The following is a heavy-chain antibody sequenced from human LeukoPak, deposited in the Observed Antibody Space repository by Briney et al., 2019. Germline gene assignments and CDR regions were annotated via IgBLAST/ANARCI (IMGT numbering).Heavy chain of an antibody. Sequence: PSETLSLTCAVYGGSFSGYYWSWIRQPPGKGLEWIGEINHSGSTNYNPSLKSRVTISVDTSKNQFSLKLSSVTAADTAVYYCARKDLERDIVVVPAAPPKSYFDYWGQGTLVTVSS. CDR3: ARKDLERDIVVVPAAPPKSYFDY. CDR1: GGSFSGYY. J-gene: IGHJ4*02. V-gene: IGHV4-34*01. D-gene: IGHD2-2*01. CDR2: INHSGST.